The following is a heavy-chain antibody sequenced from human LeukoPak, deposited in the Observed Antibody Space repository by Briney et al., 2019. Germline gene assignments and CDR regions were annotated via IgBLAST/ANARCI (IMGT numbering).Heavy chain of an antibody. Sequence: ASVKVSCKASGYTFTDYYVHWVRQAPGQGLEWMGWINPNSGNTNYAQKLQGRVTMTTDTSTSTAYMELRSLRSDDTAVYYCARDAFPYSSGWYYGYWGQGTLVTVSS. J-gene: IGHJ4*02. CDR2: INPNSGNT. V-gene: IGHV1-18*04. CDR3: ARDAFPYSSGWYYGY. CDR1: GYTFTDYY. D-gene: IGHD6-19*01.